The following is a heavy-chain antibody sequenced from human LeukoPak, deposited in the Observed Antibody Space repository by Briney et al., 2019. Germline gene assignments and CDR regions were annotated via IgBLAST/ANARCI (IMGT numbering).Heavy chain of an antibody. CDR3: ATMGYSYASPRFDY. Sequence: SETLSLTCTVSGGSISSSSYYWGWIRQPPGKGLEWIGGIYYSGSTYYNPSLKSRVTISVDTSKNQFSLKLSSVTAADTAVYYCATMGYSYASPRFDYWGQGTLVTVSS. V-gene: IGHV4-39*01. D-gene: IGHD5-18*01. J-gene: IGHJ4*02. CDR1: GGSISSSSYY. CDR2: IYYSGST.